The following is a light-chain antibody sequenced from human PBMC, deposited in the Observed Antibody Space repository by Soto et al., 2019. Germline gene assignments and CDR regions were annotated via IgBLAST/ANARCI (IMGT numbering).Light chain of an antibody. CDR2: GAS. CDR1: QSVSSSY. CDR3: QQYGSSLGVT. J-gene: IGKJ4*01. V-gene: IGKV3-20*01. Sequence: EIELTQSPATLSLSPGERATLSCRASQSVSSSYLAWYQQKPGQAPRLLIYGASSRATGIPDRFSGSGSGTDFTLTISRLEPEDFAVYYCQQYGSSLGVTFGGGTKVDIK.